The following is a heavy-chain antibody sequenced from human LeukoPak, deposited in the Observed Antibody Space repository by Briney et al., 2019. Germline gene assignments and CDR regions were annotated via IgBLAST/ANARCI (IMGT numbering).Heavy chain of an antibody. CDR3: ARDQDYYDSSGTADY. V-gene: IGHV3-66*02. CDR1: GFTVSSNY. D-gene: IGHD3-22*01. Sequence: PGGSLRLSCAASGFTVSSNYMSWVRQAPGKGLEWVSVIYSGGSTYYADSVKGRFTISRDNSKNTLYLQMNSLRAEDTAVYYCARDQDYYDSSGTADYRGQGTLVTVSS. CDR2: IYSGGST. J-gene: IGHJ4*02.